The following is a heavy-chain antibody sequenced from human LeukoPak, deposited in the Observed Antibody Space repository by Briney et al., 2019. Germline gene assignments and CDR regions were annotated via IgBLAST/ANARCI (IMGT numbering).Heavy chain of an antibody. CDR3: ARELQGYSYGYGNWIDP. D-gene: IGHD5-18*01. Sequence: GSSVKVSCKASGGTFSSYAISWVRQAPGQGLEWMGGIIPIFGTANYAQKFQGRVTITADESTSTAYMELSSLRSEDTAVYYCARELQGYSYGYGNWIDPWGQGTLVTVSS. V-gene: IGHV1-69*01. CDR1: GGTFSSYA. J-gene: IGHJ5*02. CDR2: IIPIFGTA.